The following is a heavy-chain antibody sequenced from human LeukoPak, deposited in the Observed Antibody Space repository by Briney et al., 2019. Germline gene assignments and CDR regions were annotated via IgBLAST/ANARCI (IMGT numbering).Heavy chain of an antibody. J-gene: IGHJ2*01. Sequence: GGSLRLSCAASGFTFSSYWMSWVRQAPGKGLEWVSAISGSGGSTYYADSVKGRFTISRDNSKNTLYLRMNSLRAEDTAVYYCAKMTTDWYFDLWGRGTLVTVSS. D-gene: IGHD4-17*01. CDR2: ISGSGGST. V-gene: IGHV3-23*01. CDR3: AKMTTDWYFDL. CDR1: GFTFSSYW.